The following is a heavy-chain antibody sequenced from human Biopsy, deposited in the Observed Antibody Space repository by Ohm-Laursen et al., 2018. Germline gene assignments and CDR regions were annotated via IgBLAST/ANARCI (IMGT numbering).Heavy chain of an antibody. D-gene: IGHD1-1*01. Sequence: SLRLSCTAFGFTVTSNYMTWVRQAPGKGLEWVSAITVSADTTYYADSVRGRFTVSRDNSQNTLYLQMNSLRAEDTAIYYCAKGRVGNSGSLDIWGHGTMVTVSS. V-gene: IGHV3-23*01. J-gene: IGHJ3*02. CDR2: ITVSADTT. CDR1: GFTVTSNY. CDR3: AKGRVGNSGSLDI.